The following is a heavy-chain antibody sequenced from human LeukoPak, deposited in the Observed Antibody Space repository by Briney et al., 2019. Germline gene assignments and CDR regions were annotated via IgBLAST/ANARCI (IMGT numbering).Heavy chain of an antibody. CDR1: GGSIGLYH. CDR3: ARDRAAGSDWLDP. V-gene: IGHV4-59*12. D-gene: IGHD3-10*01. J-gene: IGHJ5*02. Sequence: PSETLSLTCTVSGGSIGLYHWTWIRQPPGKALEWIGYIYYNGSTKYNPSRKSRVTISLDTSKNQFSLKLSSVTAADTAVYYCARDRAAGSDWLDPWGQGTLVTVSS. CDR2: IYYNGST.